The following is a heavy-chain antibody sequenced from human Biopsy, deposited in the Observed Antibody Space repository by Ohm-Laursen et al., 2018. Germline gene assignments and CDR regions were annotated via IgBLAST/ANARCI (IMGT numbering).Heavy chain of an antibody. Sequence: SETLSLTCSVSGDSIATFNYYWGWVRQPPGKGLEWLATIFYSGTTHFSRTLESRLTISQDTSSNQFSLRLKYVTAADTGVYYCARIYFYGLGSSDYFFDSWGQGTLVTVSS. J-gene: IGHJ4*02. CDR3: ARIYFYGLGSSDYFFDS. CDR2: IFYSGTT. CDR1: GDSIATFNYY. D-gene: IGHD3-10*01. V-gene: IGHV4-39*01.